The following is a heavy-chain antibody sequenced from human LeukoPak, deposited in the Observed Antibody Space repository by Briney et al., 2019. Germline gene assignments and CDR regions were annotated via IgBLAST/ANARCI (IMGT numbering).Heavy chain of an antibody. CDR3: ARVRDGDYGYIGFDP. D-gene: IGHD4-17*01. Sequence: SETLSLTCTISGGSFSSGGYYWSWIRQHPGKGLEWIGYIYYSGRTYYNSSLKSRVTISVDTSKNQFSLKLSSVTAADTAVYHCARVRDGDYGYIGFDPWGQGTLVTVSS. J-gene: IGHJ5*02. CDR2: IYYSGRT. CDR1: GGSFSSGGYY. V-gene: IGHV4-31*03.